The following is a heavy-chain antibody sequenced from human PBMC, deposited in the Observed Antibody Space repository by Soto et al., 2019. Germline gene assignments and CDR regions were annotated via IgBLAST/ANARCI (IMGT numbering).Heavy chain of an antibody. CDR2: IKQDGSEK. V-gene: IGHV3-7*01. CDR1: GFTFSSYW. J-gene: IGHJ6*02. D-gene: IGHD3-10*01. Sequence: GSLRLSCAASGFTFSSYWMSWVRQAPGKGLEWVANIKQDGSEKYYVDSVKGRFTISRDNAKNSLYLQMNSLRAEDTAVYYCXRASGPLYYYYYYGMDVWGQGTTVTVSS. CDR3: XRASGPLYYYYYYGMDV.